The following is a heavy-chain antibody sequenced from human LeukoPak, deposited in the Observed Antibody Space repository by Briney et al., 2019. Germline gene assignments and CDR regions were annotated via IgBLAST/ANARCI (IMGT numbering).Heavy chain of an antibody. D-gene: IGHD3-22*01. CDR1: GYSFTSYW. V-gene: IGHV5-51*01. CDR3: ATTYYYDSSGYLCDAFDI. CDR2: IYPGDSDT. Sequence: GESLKISCKGSGYSFTSYWIGWVRQMPGKGLEWMGIIYPGDSDTRYSPSFQGQVTISADKSISTAYLQWSSLKASDTAMYYCATTYYYDSSGYLCDAFDIWGQGTMVTVSS. J-gene: IGHJ3*02.